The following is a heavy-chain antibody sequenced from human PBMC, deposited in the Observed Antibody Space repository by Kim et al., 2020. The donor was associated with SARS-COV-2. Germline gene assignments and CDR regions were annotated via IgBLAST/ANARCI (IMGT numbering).Heavy chain of an antibody. J-gene: IGHJ4*02. Sequence: SETLSLTCTVSGGSISSGDYYWSWIRQPPGKGLEWIGYIYYSGSTYYNPSLKSRVTISVDTSKNQFSLKLSSVTAADTAVYYCARAPGGYCSSTSCHAPPDYWGQGTLVTVSS. D-gene: IGHD2-2*01. V-gene: IGHV4-30-4*01. CDR2: IYYSGST. CDR1: GGSISSGDYY. CDR3: ARAPGGYCSSTSCHAPPDY.